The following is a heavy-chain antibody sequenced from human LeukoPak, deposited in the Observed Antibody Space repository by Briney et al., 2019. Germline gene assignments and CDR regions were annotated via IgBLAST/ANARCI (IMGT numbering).Heavy chain of an antibody. V-gene: IGHV1-2*02. Sequence: ASVKVSCKAFGYTFTGYYMHWVRQAPGQGLEWMGWINPNSGGKNYAQKFQGRVTMTRDTSISTAYMELSRLRSDDTAVYYCARGPYYDFWSGYLGSDNWFDPWGQGTLVTVSS. CDR3: ARGPYYDFWSGYLGSDNWFDP. D-gene: IGHD3-3*01. J-gene: IGHJ5*02. CDR2: INPNSGGK. CDR1: GYTFTGYY.